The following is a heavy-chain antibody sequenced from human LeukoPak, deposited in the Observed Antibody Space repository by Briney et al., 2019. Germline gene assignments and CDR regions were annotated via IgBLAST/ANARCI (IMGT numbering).Heavy chain of an antibody. Sequence: GGSLRLSCAASGFTFDDYGMSWVRHAPGKGLEWVSGISWNGAYTGYADSVKGRFTISRDNAKNSLYLQMNSLRAEDTALYYCARYGGKLELLFSYYDYWGQGTLVTVSS. CDR2: ISWNGAYT. D-gene: IGHD1-7*01. CDR3: ARYGGKLELLFSYYDY. V-gene: IGHV3-20*04. CDR1: GFTFDDYG. J-gene: IGHJ4*02.